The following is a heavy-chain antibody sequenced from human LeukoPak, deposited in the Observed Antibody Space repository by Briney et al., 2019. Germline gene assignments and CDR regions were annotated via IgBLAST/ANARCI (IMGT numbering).Heavy chain of an antibody. CDR3: ATSDTVSTYNWFDP. V-gene: IGHV4-31*03. CDR2: IYYSGST. Sequence: SETLSLTCTVSGGSISSGGYYWSWIRQHPGKGLGWIGYIYYSGSTYYNPSPKSRVTISVDTSKNQFSLNLSSLTAADTAVYYCATSDTVSTYNWFDPWGQGTLVTVS. J-gene: IGHJ5*02. CDR1: GGSISSGGYY. D-gene: IGHD5/OR15-5a*01.